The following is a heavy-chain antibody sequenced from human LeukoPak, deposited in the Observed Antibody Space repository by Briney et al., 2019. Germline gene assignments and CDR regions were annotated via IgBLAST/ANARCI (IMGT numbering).Heavy chain of an antibody. Sequence: ASVKVSCKASGGTFSSYAISWVRQAPGQGLKWMGGIIPIFGTPDYAQKFQDRLTITADKSTSTAYMELSSLRSEDTAVYYCASATLRCSGGSCYEMDVWGKGTTVTVSS. J-gene: IGHJ6*04. CDR1: GGTFSSYA. D-gene: IGHD2-15*01. CDR2: IIPIFGTP. CDR3: ASATLRCSGGSCYEMDV. V-gene: IGHV1-69*06.